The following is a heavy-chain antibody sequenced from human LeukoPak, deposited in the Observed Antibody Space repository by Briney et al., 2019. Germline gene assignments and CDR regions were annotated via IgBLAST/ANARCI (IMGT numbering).Heavy chain of an antibody. D-gene: IGHD2-2*01. CDR1: GYTFTSYD. CDR3: AKLGLVVPAATYYYYYGMDV. CDR2: MNPKSGNT. Sequence: ASVKVSCKASGYTFTSYDINWARQATGQGLEWIGWMNPKSGNTGYAQKFQGRVTMTRNTSISTAYMELSSLRSEDAAVYYCAKLGLVVPAATYYYYYGMDVWGQGTTVTVSS. J-gene: IGHJ6*02. V-gene: IGHV1-8*01.